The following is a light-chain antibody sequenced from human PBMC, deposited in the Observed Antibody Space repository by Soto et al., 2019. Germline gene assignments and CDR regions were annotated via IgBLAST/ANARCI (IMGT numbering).Light chain of an antibody. CDR1: SSDVGGYNY. V-gene: IGLV2-11*01. CDR3: CSYAGSHFL. J-gene: IGLJ2*01. Sequence: QSALTKPRSVSGSPGQSVTISCTGTSSDVGGYNYVSWYQQHPGKAPKLMMYDVSQRPSGVPDRFSGSKSGNTASLTISGLQHEDEADYYCCSYAGSHFLFGGGTKRTVL. CDR2: DVS.